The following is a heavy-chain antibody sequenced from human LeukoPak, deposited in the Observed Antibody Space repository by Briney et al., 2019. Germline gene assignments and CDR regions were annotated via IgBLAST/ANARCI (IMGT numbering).Heavy chain of an antibody. Sequence: TGGSLTLSCAASGFTFSTYWMHWVRQAPGKGLVWVSRMNNDGSSTNYADSAKGRFTISRDNAKNTLYLQMNSLRAEDTAVYYCARGYYGDTHFDYWGQGILVTVSS. J-gene: IGHJ4*01. V-gene: IGHV3-74*01. CDR1: GFTFSTYW. D-gene: IGHD4-17*01. CDR3: ARGYYGDTHFDY. CDR2: MNNDGSST.